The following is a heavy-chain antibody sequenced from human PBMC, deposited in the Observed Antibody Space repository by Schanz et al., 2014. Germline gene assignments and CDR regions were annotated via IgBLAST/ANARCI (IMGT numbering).Heavy chain of an antibody. V-gene: IGHV1-24*01. CDR2: FDVEDGET. J-gene: IGHJ3*01. D-gene: IGHD3-10*01. CDR3: ATNSPFRMVRGSNAFDA. Sequence: QVQLLQSGSEVKKPGASVKVSCEISGYTVSALAMHWVRQAPGKGLEWLGGFDVEDGETIYAQKFQGRVTMTEDTSTETAYMELSGLRSGDTAVYYCATNSPFRMVRGSNAFDAWGQGTRVTVS. CDR1: GYTVSALA.